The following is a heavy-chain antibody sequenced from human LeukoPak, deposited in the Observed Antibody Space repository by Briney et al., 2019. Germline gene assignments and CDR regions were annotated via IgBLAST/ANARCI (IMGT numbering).Heavy chain of an antibody. CDR3: AKGISPPDY. CDR2: ISGGGGST. CDR1: RATLIDDA. Sequence: GGSPRLSCAASRATLIDDATCFSRQAPGKGLEWVSGISGGGGSTYYADSVKGRFTISRDNSKNTLDLQMNSLRAGASAIYYCAKGISPPDYWGQGTLVTVSS. J-gene: IGHJ4*02. D-gene: IGHD2-21*01. V-gene: IGHV3-23*01.